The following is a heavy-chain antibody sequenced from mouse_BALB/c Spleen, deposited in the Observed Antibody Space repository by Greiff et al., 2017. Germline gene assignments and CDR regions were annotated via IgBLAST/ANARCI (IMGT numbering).Heavy chain of an antibody. D-gene: IGHD1-1*01. CDR1: GYTFTSYW. CDR3: ARRSYGLGY. CDR2: INPSNGRT. Sequence: VQLQQPGAELVKPGASVKLSCKASGYTFTSYWMHWVKQRPGQGLEWIGEINPSNGRTNYNEKFKSKATLTVDKSSSTAYMQLSSLTSEDSAVYYCARRSYGLGYWGQGTTLTVSS. J-gene: IGHJ2*01. V-gene: IGHV1S81*02.